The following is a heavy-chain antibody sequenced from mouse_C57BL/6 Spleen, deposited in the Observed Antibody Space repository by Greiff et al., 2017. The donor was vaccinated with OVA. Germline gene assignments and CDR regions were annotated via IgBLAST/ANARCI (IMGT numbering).Heavy chain of an antibody. V-gene: IGHV5-9*01. Sequence: EVMLVESGGGLVKPGGSLKLSCAASGFTFSSYTMSWVRQTPEKRLEWVATISGGGGNTYYPDSVKGRFTISRDNAKNTLYLQMSSLRSEDTALYYCARRQLSPFAYWGQGTLVTVSA. D-gene: IGHD1-3*01. CDR1: GFTFSSYT. CDR2: ISGGGGNT. J-gene: IGHJ3*01. CDR3: ARRQLSPFAY.